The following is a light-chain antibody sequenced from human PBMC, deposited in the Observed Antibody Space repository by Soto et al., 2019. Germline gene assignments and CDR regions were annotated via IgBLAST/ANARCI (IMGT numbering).Light chain of an antibody. CDR3: TSYAASNNVL. Sequence: QSALTQPPSASGSPGQSVTISCTGTSSDVGGYNYVSWYQQHSGKAPKLMIYEVSKRPSGVPDRFSGSKSGNTASLTVSGRQAEDEADYYCTSYAASNNVLFGGGTKLTVL. J-gene: IGLJ2*01. V-gene: IGLV2-8*01. CDR1: SSDVGGYNY. CDR2: EVS.